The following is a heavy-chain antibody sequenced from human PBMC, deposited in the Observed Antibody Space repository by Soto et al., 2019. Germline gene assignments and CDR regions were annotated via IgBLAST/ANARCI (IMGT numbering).Heavy chain of an antibody. CDR1: GISISTYA. CDR2: ISQDGSVK. Sequence: QVQLVESGGGVVQPGRSLTVSCAASGISISTYAMHWVRQAPGKGLEWVAVISQDGSVKYYADSVKGRFTISRDNPKNPLFLQMTSLGADDTAVYYCAGRQQNYYYYGMDVWGQGTTITV. D-gene: IGHD6-13*01. CDR3: AGRQQNYYYYGMDV. V-gene: IGHV3-30*03. J-gene: IGHJ6*02.